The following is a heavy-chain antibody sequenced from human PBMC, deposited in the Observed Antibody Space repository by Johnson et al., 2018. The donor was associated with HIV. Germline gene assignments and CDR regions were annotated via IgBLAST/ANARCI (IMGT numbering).Heavy chain of an antibody. V-gene: IGHV3-74*01. CDR3: ARGLQDSSGWYNAFDI. Sequence: EQLVESGGGLVQPGGSLKLSCAASGFTFSGSAMHWVRQAPGKGLVWVSRIKRDGPNTGYADPVKGRFPISRDNAKNSLYLQMNSLKAEDTAVYYCARGLQDSSGWYNAFDIWGQGTMVTVSS. CDR2: IKRDGPNT. J-gene: IGHJ3*02. CDR1: GFTFSGSA. D-gene: IGHD6-19*01.